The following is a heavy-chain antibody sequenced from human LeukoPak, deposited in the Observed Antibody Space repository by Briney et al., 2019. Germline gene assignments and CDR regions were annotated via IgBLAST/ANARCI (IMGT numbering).Heavy chain of an antibody. CDR1: GFTFSDYY. J-gene: IGHJ5*02. D-gene: IGHD6-13*01. V-gene: IGHV3-11*04. Sequence: GGSLRLSCAASGFTFSDYYMSWIRQAPGKGLEWVSYISSSGSTIYYADSVKGRFTISRDNAKNSLYLQMNCLRAEDTAVYYCARVERLVHRVDPWGQGTLVTVSS. CDR3: ARVERLVHRVDP. CDR2: ISSSGSTI.